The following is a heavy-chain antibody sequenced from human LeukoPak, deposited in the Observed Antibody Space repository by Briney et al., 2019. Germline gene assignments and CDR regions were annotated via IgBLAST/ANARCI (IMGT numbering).Heavy chain of an antibody. D-gene: IGHD6-13*01. Sequence: ASVKVSCKASGYTFSRHDINWVRQATGQGLEWMGWINPNNADKTFAQKFQGRVTMTRDMSISTAYMELSRLTSDDTAVYYCATHSIAAVGFDYWGQGTLVTVSS. V-gene: IGHV1-2*02. J-gene: IGHJ4*02. CDR2: INPNNADK. CDR1: GYTFSRHD. CDR3: ATHSIAAVGFDY.